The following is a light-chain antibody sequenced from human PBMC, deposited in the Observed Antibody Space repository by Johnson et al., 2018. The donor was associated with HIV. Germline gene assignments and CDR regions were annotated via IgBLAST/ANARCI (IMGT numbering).Light chain of an antibody. J-gene: IGLJ1*01. CDR1: SSNIGNNY. Sequence: QSVLTQSPSVSAAPGQKVTISCSGSSSNIGNNYVSWYQQLPGTAPKLLIYDNNKRPSGIPDRFSGSKSGTSATLGITGLQTGDEADYYCETWDSSLSGVFGTGSKVNVL. V-gene: IGLV1-51*01. CDR2: DNN. CDR3: ETWDSSLSGV.